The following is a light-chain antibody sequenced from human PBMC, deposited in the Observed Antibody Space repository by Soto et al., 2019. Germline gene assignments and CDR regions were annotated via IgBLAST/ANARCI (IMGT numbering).Light chain of an antibody. CDR1: QSVSSY. CDR2: DAS. CDR3: QQRSNWLWT. Sequence: EIVLTQSPATLSLSPGERATLSCRASQSVSSYLAWYQQKPGQAPRLLIYDASNRATGIPARFSGSGSVTDFTLTISSLEPEDFAVYYCQQRSNWLWTFGQGTKVEFK. V-gene: IGKV3-11*01. J-gene: IGKJ1*01.